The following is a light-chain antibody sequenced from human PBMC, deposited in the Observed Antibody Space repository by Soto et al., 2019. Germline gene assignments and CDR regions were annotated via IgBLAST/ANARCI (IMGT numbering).Light chain of an antibody. CDR2: QVS. V-gene: IGKV2-30*02. J-gene: IGKJ1*01. CDR1: QRLVHSNGNTY. Sequence: DVVMTQSPLSLPVTLGQPASISCRSSQRLVHSNGNTYLNWFQQRPGQSPRRLIYQVSNRDSGVPDRFSGSGSGTEFTLKISRVEADDVGVYFCMQGAHWPPTFSLGTKVEI. CDR3: MQGAHWPPT.